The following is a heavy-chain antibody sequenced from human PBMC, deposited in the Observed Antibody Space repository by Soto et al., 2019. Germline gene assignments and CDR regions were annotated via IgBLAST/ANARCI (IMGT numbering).Heavy chain of an antibody. CDR2: INPPGDGT. D-gene: IGHD3-22*01. J-gene: IGHJ5*02. V-gene: IGHV1-46*01. CDR1: PYSFTAYY. CDR3: EATRGYSPPFDP. Sequence: ASVKVSCKASPYSFTAYYMHWVRQAPGQGLEWMGMINPPGDGTAYAQKFKGRVTFTRDTSTRTVYLQLSSLGSEDTAMYFCEATRGYSPPFDPWGQATQVTV.